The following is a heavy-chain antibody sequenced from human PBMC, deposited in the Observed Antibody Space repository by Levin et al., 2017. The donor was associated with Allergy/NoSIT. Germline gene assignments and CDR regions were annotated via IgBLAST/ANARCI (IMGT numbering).Heavy chain of an antibody. Sequence: SETLSLTCTVSGGSISSGDYYWSWIRQPPGKGLEWIGYIYYSGSTCYNPSLKSRVTISVDTSKNQFSLKLSSVTAADTAVYYCARKTTVTVYYFDYWGQGTLVTVSS. J-gene: IGHJ4*02. V-gene: IGHV4-30-4*01. CDR3: ARKTTVTVYYFDY. CDR1: GGSISSGDYY. D-gene: IGHD4-17*01. CDR2: IYYSGST.